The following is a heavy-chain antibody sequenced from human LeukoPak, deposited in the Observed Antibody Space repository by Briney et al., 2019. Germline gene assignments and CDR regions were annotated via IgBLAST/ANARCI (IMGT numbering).Heavy chain of an antibody. D-gene: IGHD5-24*01. CDR2: IWYDGSDK. J-gene: IGHJ4*02. Sequence: GGSLRFSCAASGFTFSSYGMHWVRQAPGKGLEWVALIWYDGSDKYYADSVKGRFTISRDNSKNTLHLQMNSLRAEDTAVYYCARGWLQKDYWGQGTLVTVSS. CDR3: ARGWLQKDY. CDR1: GFTFSSYG. V-gene: IGHV3-33*01.